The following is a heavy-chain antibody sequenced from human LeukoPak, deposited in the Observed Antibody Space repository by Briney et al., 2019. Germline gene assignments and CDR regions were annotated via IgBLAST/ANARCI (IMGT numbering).Heavy chain of an antibody. CDR3: ARGVPYDSWSGPHYSDY. V-gene: IGHV3-7*01. J-gene: IGHJ4*02. CDR1: GFTFSGFW. CDR2: INSDGSEG. Sequence: PGGSLRLSCAVSGFTFSGFWMSWSRQAPGKGLEWVASINSDGSEGYYADVVKGRFTISRDNAKNSLYLQMNSLRAEDTAVYYCARGVPYDSWSGPHYSDYWGQGTLVTVSS. D-gene: IGHD3-3*01.